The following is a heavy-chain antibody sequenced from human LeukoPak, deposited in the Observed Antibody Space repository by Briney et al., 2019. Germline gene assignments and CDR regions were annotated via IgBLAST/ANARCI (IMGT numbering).Heavy chain of an antibody. J-gene: IGHJ4*02. Sequence: GGSLRLSCAASGFTFSSYSMNWVRQAPGKGLEWVPSISSSSSYIYYADSVKGRFTISRDNAKNSLYLQMNSLRAEDTAVYYCARDSPGTYYYDSSAGNYWGQGTLVTVSS. D-gene: IGHD3-22*01. CDR1: GFTFSSYS. CDR2: ISSSSSYI. V-gene: IGHV3-21*01. CDR3: ARDSPGTYYYDSSAGNY.